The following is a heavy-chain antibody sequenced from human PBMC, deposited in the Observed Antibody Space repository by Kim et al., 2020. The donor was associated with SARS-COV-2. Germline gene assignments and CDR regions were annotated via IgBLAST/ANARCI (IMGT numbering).Heavy chain of an antibody. CDR2: INHSGST. D-gene: IGHD2-2*01. CDR1: GGSFSDYN. CDR3: ARGRAGVVPAPVLGLGPFYDYYAVDV. J-gene: IGHJ6*02. Sequence: SETLSLTCAVYGGSFSDYNWSWIRQPPGKGLEWIGEINHSGSTNVSPSLKSRITISVDTSKSQFSLRLKSMTATDTAVYYCARGRAGVVPAPVLGLGPFYDYYAVDVWGRGTPVAVSS. V-gene: IGHV4-34*01.